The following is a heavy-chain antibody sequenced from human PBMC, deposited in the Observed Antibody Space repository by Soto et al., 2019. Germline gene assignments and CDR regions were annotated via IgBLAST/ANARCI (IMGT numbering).Heavy chain of an antibody. J-gene: IGHJ4*02. D-gene: IGHD3-3*01. Sequence: PSETLSLTCAVYGGSFSGYYWSWIRQPPGKGLEWIGEINHSGSTNYNPSLKSRVTISVDTSKNQFSLKLSSVTAADTAVYYCARGRSLRMYYDFWSGYFNYWXQGTLVTVSS. CDR1: GGSFSGYY. CDR3: ARGRSLRMYYDFWSGYFNY. CDR2: INHSGST. V-gene: IGHV4-34*01.